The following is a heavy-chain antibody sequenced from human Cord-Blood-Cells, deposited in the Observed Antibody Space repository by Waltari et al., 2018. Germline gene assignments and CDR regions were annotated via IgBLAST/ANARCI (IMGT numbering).Heavy chain of an antibody. Sequence: QVQLQQWGAGLLKPSETLSLTCAVYGGSFSGYYWSWIRQPPGKGLEWIGEINHSGSTNYNPSLKSRVTRSVDTSKNQFSLKLSSVTAADTAVYYCARTLYDSSGYYSDAFDIWGQGTMVTVSS. V-gene: IGHV4-34*01. CDR3: ARTLYDSSGYYSDAFDI. CDR1: GGSFSGYY. CDR2: INHSGST. J-gene: IGHJ3*02. D-gene: IGHD3-22*01.